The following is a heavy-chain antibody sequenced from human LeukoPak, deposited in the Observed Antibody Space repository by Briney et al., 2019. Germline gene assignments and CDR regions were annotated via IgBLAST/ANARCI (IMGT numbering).Heavy chain of an antibody. CDR3: ARDPGSGYEEHFDY. CDR1: GFIFSDYY. J-gene: IGHJ4*02. CDR2: ISSSGSTM. Sequence: GGSLRLSCAASGFIFSDYYMSWIRQAPGKGLEWVAYISSSGSTMYYTDSVKGRFTISRDNAKDSLYLQMNSLRAEDTAVYYCARDPGSGYEEHFDYWGQGTLVTVSS. V-gene: IGHV3-11*01. D-gene: IGHD5-12*01.